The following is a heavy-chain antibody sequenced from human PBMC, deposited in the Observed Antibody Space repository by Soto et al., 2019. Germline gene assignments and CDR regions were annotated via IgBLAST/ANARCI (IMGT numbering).Heavy chain of an antibody. J-gene: IGHJ4*02. CDR3: ARSEHYYDSSGFNY. V-gene: IGHV1-69*13. CDR2: IIPIFGTA. CDR1: GGTFSSYA. Sequence: SVKVSCKASGGTFSSYAISLVRQAPGQGLEWMGGIIPIFGTANYAQKFQGRVTITADESTSTAYMELSSLRSEDTAVYYCARSEHYYDSSGFNYWGQGTLVTVSS. D-gene: IGHD3-22*01.